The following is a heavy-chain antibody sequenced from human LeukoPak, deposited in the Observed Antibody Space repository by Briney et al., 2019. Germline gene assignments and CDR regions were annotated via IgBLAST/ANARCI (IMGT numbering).Heavy chain of an antibody. CDR1: GFTFSSYA. Sequence: GGSLRLSCAASGFTFSSYAMSWVRQAPGKGLEWVSGISWNSGSIGYADSVKGRFTISRDNAKNSLYLQMNSLRAEDTAVFYCARDSYSSSHFDYWGQGILVTVSS. CDR2: ISWNSGSI. J-gene: IGHJ4*02. V-gene: IGHV3-9*01. CDR3: ARDSYSSSHFDY. D-gene: IGHD6-13*01.